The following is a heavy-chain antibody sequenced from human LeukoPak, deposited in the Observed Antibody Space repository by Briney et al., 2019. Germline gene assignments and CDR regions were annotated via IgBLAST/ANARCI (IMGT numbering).Heavy chain of an antibody. CDR1: GFTFSSYA. J-gene: IGHJ4*02. CDR2: IGTSSGGST. CDR3: ANSFGHGY. Sequence: PGGSLRLSCAASGFTFSSYAMTWVRQAPGKGLEWVSAIGTSSGGSTFYADSVKGRFTISRDNSKNTLYLQMNSLRAEDTAVYYCANSFGHGYWGQGTLVTVSS. D-gene: IGHD2-2*01. V-gene: IGHV3-23*01.